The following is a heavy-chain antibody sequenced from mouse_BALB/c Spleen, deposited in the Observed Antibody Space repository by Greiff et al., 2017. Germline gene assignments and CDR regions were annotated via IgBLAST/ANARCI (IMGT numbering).Heavy chain of an antibody. CDR3: TRSTVVAKEFDY. CDR1: GYTFTSYW. Sequence: VQLQQSGTVLARPGASVKMSCKASGYTFTSYWMHWVKQRPGQGLEWIGAIYPGNSDTSYNQKFKGKAKLTAVTSAGTAYMELISLTNEDSAVYYCTRSTVVAKEFDYWGQGTTLTVSS. CDR2: IYPGNSDT. D-gene: IGHD1-1*01. V-gene: IGHV1-5*01. J-gene: IGHJ2*01.